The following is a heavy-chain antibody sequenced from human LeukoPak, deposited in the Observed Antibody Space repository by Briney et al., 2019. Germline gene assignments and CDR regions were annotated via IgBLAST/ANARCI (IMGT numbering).Heavy chain of an antibody. CDR3: ARAPDYYGSESYLY. V-gene: IGHV1-18*01. Sequence: ASVKVSCKASGYTFTSYGISWVRQAPGQGLEWMGWISAYNGNTNYAQKLQGRVTMTTDTSTSTAYMELRSLRSDDTAVYYCARAPDYYGSESYLYWGQGTLVTVSS. CDR2: ISAYNGNT. J-gene: IGHJ4*02. D-gene: IGHD3-10*01. CDR1: GYTFTSYG.